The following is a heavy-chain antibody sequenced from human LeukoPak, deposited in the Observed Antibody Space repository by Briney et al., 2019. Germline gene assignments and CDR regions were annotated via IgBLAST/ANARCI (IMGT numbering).Heavy chain of an antibody. Sequence: SETPSLTCTVSGGSISSGGHYWSWIRQHPGKGLEWIGYIYYSGSTHYNPSLKSRVTISVDTSKNQFSLKLSSVTAADTAVNYCARVANWFGPWGQGTLVTVSS. CDR3: ARVANWFGP. J-gene: IGHJ5*02. CDR1: GGSISSGGHY. V-gene: IGHV4-31*03. CDR2: IYYSGST.